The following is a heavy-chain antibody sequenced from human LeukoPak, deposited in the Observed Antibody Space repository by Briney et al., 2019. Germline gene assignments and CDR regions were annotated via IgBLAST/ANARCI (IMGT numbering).Heavy chain of an antibody. D-gene: IGHD4-17*01. CDR3: AKSKALTYTVTTTDY. J-gene: IGHJ4*02. CDR1: GFTFSSYA. CDR2: ISGSGGTT. Sequence: GGSLRLSCAASGFTFSSYAMSWVRQAPGKGLEWVSVISGSGGTTYYADSVKGRFTISRDNSKNTLYLQMNSLRAEDTAVYYCAKSKALTYTVTTTDYWGQGTLVTVSS. V-gene: IGHV3-23*01.